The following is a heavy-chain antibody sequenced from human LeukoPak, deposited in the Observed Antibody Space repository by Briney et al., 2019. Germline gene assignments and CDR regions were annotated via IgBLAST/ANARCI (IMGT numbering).Heavy chain of an antibody. V-gene: IGHV5-51*01. CDR2: IYPGDSDT. CDR1: GYSFTSYW. CDR3: ARPLIPGTSGSYGGLDY. Sequence: PGESLKISCKGSGYSFTSYWIGWVRQMPGKGLEWMGIIYPGDSDTRYSPSFQGQVTISADKSISTAYLQWSSLKASDTAMYYCARPLIPGTSGSYGGLDYWGQGTLVTVSS. D-gene: IGHD1-26*01. J-gene: IGHJ4*02.